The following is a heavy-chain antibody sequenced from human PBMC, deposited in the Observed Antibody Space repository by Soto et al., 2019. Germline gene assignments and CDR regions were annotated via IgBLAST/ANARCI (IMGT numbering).Heavy chain of an antibody. CDR2: FYDGNT. D-gene: IGHD3-10*01. CDR3: ASTRGLAVGGSFDY. Sequence: SETLSLTCIVSGGSITRRSSYWAWIRQPPGKGLEWVGTFYDGNTYHNPSLRSRITIAVDTSKNQFSLKLNSVAAADTAFYYCASTRGLAVGGSFDYWGQGMLVTVSS. V-gene: IGHV4-39*01. CDR1: GGSITRRSSY. J-gene: IGHJ4*02.